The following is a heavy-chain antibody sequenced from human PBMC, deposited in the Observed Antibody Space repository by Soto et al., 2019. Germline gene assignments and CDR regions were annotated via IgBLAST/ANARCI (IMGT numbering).Heavy chain of an antibody. V-gene: IGHV2-70*01. CDR1: GFSLSTSGMC. CDR3: AWGAEFEKLMLTSSFER. Sequence: SGPTLVNPTQTLTLTCTFSGFSLSTSGMCVSWIRQPPGKALEWLALIDWDDDKYYSTSLKTRLTISKDTSKNQVVLTMTNMDPVDTDKSYCAWGAEFEKLMLTSSFERWGQGTLVTVSS. J-gene: IGHJ5*02. D-gene: IGHD2-8*01. CDR2: IDWDDDK.